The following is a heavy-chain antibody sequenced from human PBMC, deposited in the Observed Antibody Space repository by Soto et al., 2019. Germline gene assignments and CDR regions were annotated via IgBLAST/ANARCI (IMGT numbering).Heavy chain of an antibody. Sequence: SETLSLTCAVSGGSISSSSWWSWVRQPPGKGLEWIGEIYHSGSTNYNPSLKSRVTISVDKSKNQFSLKLSSVTAADTAVYYCAKESGGYDSSTRYGLDVWGQGTTVTVSS. J-gene: IGHJ6*02. V-gene: IGHV4-4*02. CDR3: AKESGGYDSSTRYGLDV. CDR2: IYHSGST. CDR1: GGSISSSSW. D-gene: IGHD6-25*01.